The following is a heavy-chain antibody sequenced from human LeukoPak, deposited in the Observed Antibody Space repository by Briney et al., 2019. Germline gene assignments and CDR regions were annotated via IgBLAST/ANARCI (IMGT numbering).Heavy chain of an antibody. V-gene: IGHV3-11*01. CDR2: ISSSGSTI. CDR1: GFTFSDYY. J-gene: IGHJ5*02. D-gene: IGHD3-22*01. CDR3: AKDMYYYDSSGYGSNWFDP. Sequence: GGSLRLSCAASGFTFSDYYMSWIRQAPGKGLEWVSYISSSGSTIYYADSVKGRFTISRDNAKNSLYLQMNSLRAEDTAVYYCAKDMYYYDSSGYGSNWFDPWGQGTLVTVSS.